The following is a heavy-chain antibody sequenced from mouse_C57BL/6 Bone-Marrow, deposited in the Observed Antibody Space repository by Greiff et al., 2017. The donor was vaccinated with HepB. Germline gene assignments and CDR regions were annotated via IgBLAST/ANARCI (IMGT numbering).Heavy chain of an antibody. CDR3: ARANYYGSPYAMDY. V-gene: IGHV5-16*01. CDR2: INYDGSST. Sequence: EVKLVESEGGLVQPGSSMKLSCTASGFTFSDYYMAWVRQVPEKGLEWVANINYDGSSTYYLDSLKSRFIISRDNATNILYLQMSSLKSEDTATYYCARANYYGSPYAMDYWGQGTSVTVSS. J-gene: IGHJ4*01. CDR1: GFTFSDYY. D-gene: IGHD1-1*01.